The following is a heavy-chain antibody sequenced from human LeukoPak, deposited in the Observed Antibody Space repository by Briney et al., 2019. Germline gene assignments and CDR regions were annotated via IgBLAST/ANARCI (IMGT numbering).Heavy chain of an antibody. Sequence: GASVKVSCKASGGTFSSYAFSWVRQAPGQGLEWMGGIIPIFGTANYAQKFQGRVTITADESTSTAYMELSSLRSEDTAVYYCASSAAAGTFEYWGQGTLVTVSS. CDR1: GGTFSSYA. D-gene: IGHD6-13*01. V-gene: IGHV1-69*13. J-gene: IGHJ4*02. CDR2: IIPIFGTA. CDR3: ASSAAAGTFEY.